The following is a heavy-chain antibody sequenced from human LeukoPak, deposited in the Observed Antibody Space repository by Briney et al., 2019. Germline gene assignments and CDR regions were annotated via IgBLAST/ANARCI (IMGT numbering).Heavy chain of an antibody. J-gene: IGHJ4*02. V-gene: IGHV4-34*01. CDR1: GGSFSGYY. CDR2: INHSGST. Sequence: SETLSLTCAVYGGSFSGYYWSWIRQPPGKGLEWIGEINHSGSTNYNPSLKSRVTISVDTSKNQFSLKLSSVTAADTAVYYCASSRNDDFWSGYTLHYWGQGTLVTASS. CDR3: ASSRNDDFWSGYTLHY. D-gene: IGHD3-3*01.